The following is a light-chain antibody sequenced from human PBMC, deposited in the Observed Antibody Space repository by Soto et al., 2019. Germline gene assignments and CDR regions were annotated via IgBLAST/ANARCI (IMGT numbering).Light chain of an antibody. V-gene: IGKV3-15*01. CDR1: QSISSN. CDR3: QQYNNWPRAT. CDR2: RTS. J-gene: IGKJ4*01. Sequence: EIVMTQYPATLSVSPGERATLSCRASQSISSNLAWYQQKPGQAPRLLLFRTSSRATGFPARFSGSGSGTEFYLTSSSLQSEDFGVYYCQQYNNWPRATFGGGTKVEIK.